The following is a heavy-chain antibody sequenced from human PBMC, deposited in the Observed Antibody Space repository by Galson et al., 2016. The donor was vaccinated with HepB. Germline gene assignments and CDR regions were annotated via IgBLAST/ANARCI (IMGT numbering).Heavy chain of an antibody. CDR1: GFTFSTYW. D-gene: IGHD5-24*01. CDR2: IKPDGSEK. J-gene: IGHJ4*02. CDR3: ARRQMYTMSAFDY. Sequence: SLRLSCAASGFTFSTYWMSWVRPAPGKGLEWVANIKPDGSEKYYVDSVKGRFTISRDAVKSSLYLQMNSRRAEDTAVYYCARRQMYTMSAFDYWGQGTLVTVSS. V-gene: IGHV3-7*01.